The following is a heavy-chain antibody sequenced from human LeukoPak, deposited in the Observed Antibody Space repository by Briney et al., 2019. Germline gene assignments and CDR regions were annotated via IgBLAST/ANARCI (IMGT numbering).Heavy chain of an antibody. V-gene: IGHV3-23*01. Sequence: GGSLRLSCAASGVTFNNYAMNWVRQAPGKGLEWVASFSGSGGNTYYAYSVSGRFIISRDNSKNTLYLQMNSLRAEDTAVYYCAKPARTDAFDIWGQGTMITVPS. D-gene: IGHD1-14*01. J-gene: IGHJ3*02. CDR1: GVTFNNYA. CDR3: AKPARTDAFDI. CDR2: FSGSGGNT.